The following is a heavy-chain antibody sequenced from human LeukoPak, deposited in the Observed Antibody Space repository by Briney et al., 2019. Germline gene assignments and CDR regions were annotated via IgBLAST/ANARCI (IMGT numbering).Heavy chain of an antibody. CDR3: ARDYDYVWGSYRSRGFDP. CDR1: GYTFTSYG. Sequence: ASVKVSCKASGYTFTSYGISWVRQAPGQGLEWMGWISAYNGNTNYARKLQGRVTMTTDTSTSTAYMELRSLRSDDTAVYYCARDYDYVWGSYRSRGFDPWGQGTLVTVSS. D-gene: IGHD3-16*02. CDR2: ISAYNGNT. V-gene: IGHV1-18*01. J-gene: IGHJ5*02.